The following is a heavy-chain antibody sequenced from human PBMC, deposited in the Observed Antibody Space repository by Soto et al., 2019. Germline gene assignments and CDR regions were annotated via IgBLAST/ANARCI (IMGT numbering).Heavy chain of an antibody. J-gene: IGHJ4*02. Sequence: GGSLRLSCSASGFTFSSYAMHLVRQAPGKGLEWVAVISYDGSNKYYADSVKGRFTISRDNSKNTLYLQMNSLRAEDTAVYYCAREDWNYGFDYWGQGTLVTVSS. CDR3: AREDWNYGFDY. V-gene: IGHV3-30-3*01. CDR1: GFTFSSYA. D-gene: IGHD1-7*01. CDR2: ISYDGSNK.